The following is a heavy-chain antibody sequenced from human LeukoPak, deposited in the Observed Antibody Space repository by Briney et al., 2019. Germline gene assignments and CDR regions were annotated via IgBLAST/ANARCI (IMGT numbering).Heavy chain of an antibody. CDR1: GGSFSGYY. J-gene: IGHJ4*02. D-gene: IGHD6-19*01. Sequence: SETLSLTCAVYGGSFSGYYWSWIRQPPGKGLECIGEINHSASTNYNPSLKRRVSISVDTSKNQFSLKLSSVTAADTAVYYCARGSGGWAQWLVQGDYWGQGTLVTVSS. CDR3: ARGSGGWAQWLVQGDY. V-gene: IGHV4-34*01. CDR2: INHSAST.